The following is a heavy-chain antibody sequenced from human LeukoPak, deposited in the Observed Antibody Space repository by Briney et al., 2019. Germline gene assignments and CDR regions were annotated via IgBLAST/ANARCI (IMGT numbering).Heavy chain of an antibody. CDR3: ARGNILTGYCFDF. CDR2: INHSGST. J-gene: IGHJ4*02. V-gene: IGHV4-34*01. Sequence: SETLSLTCAVYGGSFSGYYWSWIRQPPGKGLEWIGEINHSGSTNYNPSLKSRAIISTDTSKNQFSLRLSSVTAADTAVYYCARGNILTGYCFDFWGQGALVTVSS. D-gene: IGHD3-9*01. CDR1: GGSFSGYY.